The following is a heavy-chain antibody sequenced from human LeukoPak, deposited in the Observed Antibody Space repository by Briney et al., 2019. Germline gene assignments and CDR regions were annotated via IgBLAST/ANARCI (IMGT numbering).Heavy chain of an antibody. CDR1: GYSISSGYF. Sequence: PSETLSLTCTVSGYSISSGYFWGWIRQPPGKGLEWIGSIYHSGSTSYNPSLKSRLTISVDTSKNQFSLKLSSVTAADTAVYYCAREALDYGDYFSWFDPWGQGTLVTVSS. CDR2: IYHSGST. V-gene: IGHV4-38-2*02. CDR3: AREALDYGDYFSWFDP. J-gene: IGHJ5*02. D-gene: IGHD4-17*01.